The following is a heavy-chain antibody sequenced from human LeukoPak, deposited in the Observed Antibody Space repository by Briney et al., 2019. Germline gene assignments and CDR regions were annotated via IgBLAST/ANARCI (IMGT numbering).Heavy chain of an antibody. J-gene: IGHJ4*02. D-gene: IGHD1-7*01. V-gene: IGHV3-23*01. CDR1: GFTFSSYA. Sequence: QPGGSLRLSCAASGFTFSSYAMTWVRQSPGKGLEWVSSVTGSGGSTFYADSVKGRFTISRDNSKNTLYLQMNSLRAEDTAVYYCAKDWASHGTTVSYFDYWGQGTLVTVSS. CDR2: VTGSGGST. CDR3: AKDWASHGTTVSYFDY.